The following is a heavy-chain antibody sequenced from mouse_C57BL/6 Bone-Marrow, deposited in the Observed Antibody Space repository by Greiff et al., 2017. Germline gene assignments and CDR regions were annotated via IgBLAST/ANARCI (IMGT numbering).Heavy chain of an antibody. J-gene: IGHJ4*01. D-gene: IGHD1-3*01. CDR1: GYTFTDYE. CDR2: IDPETGGT. V-gene: IGHV1-15*01. Sequence: VQLQQSGAELVRPGASVTLSCKASGYTFTDYEMHWVKQTPVHGLEWIGAIDPETGGTAYNQTFKGKAILTADKSSSTAYMELRSLTSEDSAVYYCTRGTRAMDYWGQGTSVTVSS. CDR3: TRGTRAMDY.